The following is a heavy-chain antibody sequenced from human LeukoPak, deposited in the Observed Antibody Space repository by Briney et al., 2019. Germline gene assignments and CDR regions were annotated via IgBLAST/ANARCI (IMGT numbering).Heavy chain of an antibody. J-gene: IGHJ4*02. Sequence: ASVKVSCKASGGTFSSYAISWVRQAPGQGLEWMGRIIPILGIANYAQKFQGRVTITADKSTSTAYMELSSLRSEDTAVYYCARCLSGSYRPDYWGQGTLVTVSS. V-gene: IGHV1-69*04. CDR3: ARCLSGSYRPDY. CDR1: GGTFSSYA. CDR2: IIPILGIA. D-gene: IGHD1-26*01.